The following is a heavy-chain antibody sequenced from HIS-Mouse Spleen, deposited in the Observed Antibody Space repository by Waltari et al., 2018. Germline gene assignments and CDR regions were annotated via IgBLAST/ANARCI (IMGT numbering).Heavy chain of an antibody. J-gene: IGHJ3*02. CDR3: ARRLLTGDAFDI. CDR1: GFTFSSYS. Sequence: EVQLVQSGGGLVKPGGSLRLSCASSGFTFSSYSMNWVRQAPGRGLEWVSSINSSSSYIYYADSVKGRFTISRDNAKNSLYLQMNSLRADDTAVYYCARRLLTGDAFDIWGQGTMVTVSS. V-gene: IGHV3-21*01. D-gene: IGHD7-27*01. CDR2: INSSSSYI.